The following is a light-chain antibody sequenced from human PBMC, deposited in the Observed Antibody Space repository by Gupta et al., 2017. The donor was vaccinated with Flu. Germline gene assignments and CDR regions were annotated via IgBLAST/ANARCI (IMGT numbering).Light chain of an antibody. Sequence: SALTQPASVSVSPGPSITISCPGTSSDVGSYKCVSLNQQHPGKDPKVMIYEVSNRPSGGAKRFSGSKSGNTAALTIAGRQAEDEDDYYCSSYTSSNNVFGNGTKVTVL. CDR2: EVS. CDR1: SSDVGSYKC. J-gene: IGLJ1*01. V-gene: IGLV2-14*01. CDR3: SSYTSSNNV.